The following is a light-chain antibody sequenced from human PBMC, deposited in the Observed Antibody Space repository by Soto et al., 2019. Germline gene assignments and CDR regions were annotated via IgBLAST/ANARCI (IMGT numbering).Light chain of an antibody. Sequence: DIVMTQSPDSLAVSLGERATINCKSSQSVLYSSNNKNYLAWYQQRPGQPPKLLIYWASTRESGVPDRFSGSGSGTDFTLTINSLLAEDVAVYYCQQYYSSPTYPFGQGTKLEIK. CDR1: QSVLYSSNNKNY. V-gene: IGKV4-1*01. CDR3: QQYYSSPTYP. J-gene: IGKJ2*01. CDR2: WAS.